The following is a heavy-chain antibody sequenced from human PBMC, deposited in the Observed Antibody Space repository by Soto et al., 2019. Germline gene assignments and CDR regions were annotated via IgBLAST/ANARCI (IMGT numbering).Heavy chain of an antibody. J-gene: IGHJ6*03. CDR1: GGSFSGYY. D-gene: IGHD3-3*01. Sequence: SETLSLTCAVYGGSFSGYYWSWIRQPPWKGLEWIGEINHSGSTNYNPSLKSRVTISVDTSKNQFSLKLSSVTAADTAVYYCARGPTPYYDFWSGYRHYYYYMDVWGKGTTVTVS. V-gene: IGHV4-34*01. CDR2: INHSGST. CDR3: ARGPTPYYDFWSGYRHYYYYMDV.